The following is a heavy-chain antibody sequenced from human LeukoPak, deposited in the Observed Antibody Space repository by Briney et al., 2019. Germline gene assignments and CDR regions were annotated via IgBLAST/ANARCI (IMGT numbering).Heavy chain of an antibody. CDR2: INHSGST. Sequence: SETLSLTCAVYGGSFSGYYWSWIRQPPGKGLEWIGEINHSGSTNYNPSLKSRVTISVDTSKNQFSLKLSSVTAADTAVYYCARDRPLWSGYSHYYYGMDVWGQGTTVTVSS. J-gene: IGHJ6*02. CDR1: GGSFSGYY. CDR3: ARDRPLWSGYSHYYYGMDV. D-gene: IGHD3-3*01. V-gene: IGHV4-34*01.